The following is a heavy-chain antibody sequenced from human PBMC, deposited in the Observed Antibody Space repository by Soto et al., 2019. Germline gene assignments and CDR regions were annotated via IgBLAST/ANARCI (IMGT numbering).Heavy chain of an antibody. D-gene: IGHD1-26*01. V-gene: IGHV1-69*08. CDR1: GGGFTTYT. CDR3: ARDAVGSTPSFDF. Sequence: QVQLVQSGPEVKKPGSSVKVSCKASGGGFTTYTVSWVRQAPGQGLEWMGRVIPIIDRANYARKFQGRVTITADNSTSTAYLKLSGLTSEDTAVYFCARDAVGSTPSFDFWCQGTMVTVSS. J-gene: IGHJ4*02. CDR2: VIPIIDRA.